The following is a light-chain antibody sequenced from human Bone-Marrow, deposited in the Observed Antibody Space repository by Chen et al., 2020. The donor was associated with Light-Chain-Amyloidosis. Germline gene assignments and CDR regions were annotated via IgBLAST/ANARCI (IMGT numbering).Light chain of an antibody. Sequence: EIVLTQSPGTLSLSPGEGANLSCRASQTISSNYLTWYQQKFGQAPRLLIYGSSSRATGIPDRFTGSGSGTDFTLTINRLELEDFAMYYCQQYGTSPLTFGGGTKVEIK. CDR2: GSS. CDR3: QQYGTSPLT. CDR1: QTISSNY. V-gene: IGKV3-20*01. J-gene: IGKJ4*01.